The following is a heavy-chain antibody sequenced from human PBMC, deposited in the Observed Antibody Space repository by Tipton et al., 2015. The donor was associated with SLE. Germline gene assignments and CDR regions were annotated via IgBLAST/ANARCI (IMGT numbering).Heavy chain of an antibody. D-gene: IGHD4-17*01. Sequence: RSLRLSCAASGFTFSNFGTHWVRQAPGKGLEWVALIWYDASNKYYTDSVKGRFTISRDNSTNTLYLQMNSLRAEDTAVYYCARDPPSTTGGGGFDYWGQGTVVTVSS. CDR2: IWYDASNK. CDR3: ARDPPSTTGGGGFDY. J-gene: IGHJ4*02. CDR1: GFTFSNFG. V-gene: IGHV3-33*08.